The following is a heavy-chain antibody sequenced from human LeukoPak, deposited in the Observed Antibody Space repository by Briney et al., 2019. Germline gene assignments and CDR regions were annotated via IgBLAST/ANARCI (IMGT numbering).Heavy chain of an antibody. J-gene: IGHJ3*02. CDR2: INDSGGTT. Sequence: GGSLRLSCAASSFSFSSYAMSWVRQAPGQGLEWVSTINDSGGTTYYADSVKGRFTISRDNPKNTLYMQMNSLRAEDTALYYCAKEMAAGGADAFDIWGQGTMVTVSS. D-gene: IGHD6-13*01. CDR1: SFSFSSYA. V-gene: IGHV3-23*01. CDR3: AKEMAAGGADAFDI.